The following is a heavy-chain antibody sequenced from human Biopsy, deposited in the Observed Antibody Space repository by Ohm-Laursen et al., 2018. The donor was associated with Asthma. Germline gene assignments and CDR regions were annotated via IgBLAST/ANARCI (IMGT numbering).Heavy chain of an antibody. CDR2: IYWIDDK. CDR1: GFSLKIGAVG. D-gene: IGHD3/OR15-3a*01. Sequence: PQTLTLTSTFSGFSLKIGAVGAGWIRQPPGKAPECLAVIYWIDDKYYSPSLRNRLTVSKDTSRNRVVLAMTNMEPRDTATYFCARAIRLEDFLTGSFTSYFDNWDLGTRVSVS. V-gene: IGHV2-5*01. CDR3: ARAIRLEDFLTGSFTSYFDN. J-gene: IGHJ4*01.